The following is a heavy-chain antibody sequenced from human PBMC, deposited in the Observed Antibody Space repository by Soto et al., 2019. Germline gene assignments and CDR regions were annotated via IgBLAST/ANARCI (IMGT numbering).Heavy chain of an antibody. V-gene: IGHV1-3*01. CDR3: ARDPFPILSDYDFWSGPAAY. J-gene: IGHJ4*02. Sequence: ASVKVSCKASGYTFTSYAMHWVRQAPGQRLEWMGWINAGNGNTKYSQKFQGRVTITRDTSASTAYMELSSLRSEDTAVYYCARDPFPILSDYDFWSGPAAYWGQGTLVTVSS. D-gene: IGHD3-3*01. CDR2: INAGNGNT. CDR1: GYTFTSYA.